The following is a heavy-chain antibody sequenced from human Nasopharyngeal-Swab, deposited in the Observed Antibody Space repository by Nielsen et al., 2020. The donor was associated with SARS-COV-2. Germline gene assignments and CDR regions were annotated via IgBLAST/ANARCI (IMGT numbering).Heavy chain of an antibody. D-gene: IGHD3-3*01. V-gene: IGHV3-48*02. Sequence: GGSLRLSCAASGFTFSSYSMNWVRQAPGKGLEWVSYISSSSTIYYADSVKGRFTISRDNAKNSLYLQMNSLRDEDTAVYYCARDELPFLEWLSNFDYWGQGTLVTVSS. CDR1: GFTFSSYS. CDR2: ISSSSTI. CDR3: ARDELPFLEWLSNFDY. J-gene: IGHJ4*02.